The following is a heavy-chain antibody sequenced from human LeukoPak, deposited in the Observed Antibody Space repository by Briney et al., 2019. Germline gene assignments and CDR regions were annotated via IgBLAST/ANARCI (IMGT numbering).Heavy chain of an antibody. CDR3: ARYYYGSGVLDS. J-gene: IGHJ4*02. V-gene: IGHV3-53*01. D-gene: IGHD3-10*01. CDR1: GFTFSSYS. CDR2: IYSGGST. Sequence: PGGSLRLSCAASGFTFSSYSMNWVRQAPGKGLEWVSVIYSGGSTYYADSVKGRFTISRDNSKNTLYLQMNSLRAEDTAVYYCARYYYGSGVLDSWGQGTLVTVSS.